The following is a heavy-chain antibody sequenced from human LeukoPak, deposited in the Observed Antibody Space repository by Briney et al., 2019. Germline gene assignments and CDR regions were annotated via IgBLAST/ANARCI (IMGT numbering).Heavy chain of an antibody. J-gene: IGHJ3*02. V-gene: IGHV3-74*01. Sequence: GGSLRLSCAASGFTFTSYWMHWVRQAPGKGLVWVSRINSDGSSTIYADSVKGRFTISRDNAKNTLYLQMSSLRAEDTAVYYCARGEWQETPHAFDIWGQGTMVTVSS. D-gene: IGHD3-3*01. CDR1: GFTFTSYW. CDR2: INSDGSST. CDR3: ARGEWQETPHAFDI.